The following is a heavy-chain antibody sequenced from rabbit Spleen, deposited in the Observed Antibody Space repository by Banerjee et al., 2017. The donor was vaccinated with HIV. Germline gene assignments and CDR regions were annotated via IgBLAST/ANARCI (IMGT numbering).Heavy chain of an antibody. Sequence: QEQLVEYGGDLVQPEGSLTLTCKASGLDFSSSYWICWVRQAPGKGLEWIACIYGGSSGGTYSASWAKGRFTISKTSATAVTLQMTSLTDADTAIYFCARGIVYGYAGDVYPPYGMDLWGPGTLVTVS. J-gene: IGHJ6*01. V-gene: IGHV1S45*01. CDR2: IYGGSSGGT. CDR1: GLDFSSSYW. CDR3: ARGIVYGYAGDVYPPYGMDL. D-gene: IGHD6-1*01.